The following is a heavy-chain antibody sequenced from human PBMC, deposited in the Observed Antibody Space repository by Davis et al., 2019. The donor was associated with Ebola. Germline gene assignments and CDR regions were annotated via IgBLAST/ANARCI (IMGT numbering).Heavy chain of an antibody. CDR2: INHSGST. V-gene: IGHV4-34*01. Sequence: MPSETLSLTCAVYGGSFSGYYWSWIRQPPGKGLEWIGEINHSGSTNYNPSLKSRVTISIDTSKSQFSLKLSAVTAADTAVYYCARDNIVATTNDAFDIWGQGTMVTVSS. J-gene: IGHJ3*02. D-gene: IGHD5-12*01. CDR1: GGSFSGYY. CDR3: ARDNIVATTNDAFDI.